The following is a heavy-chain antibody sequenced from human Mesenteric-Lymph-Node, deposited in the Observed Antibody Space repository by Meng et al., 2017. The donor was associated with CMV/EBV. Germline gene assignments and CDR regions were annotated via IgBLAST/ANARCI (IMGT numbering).Heavy chain of an antibody. CDR3: ARACSSTTCRAPSPDD. CDR1: GYTFTGYY. V-gene: IGHV1-2*02. CDR2: MNPNSGAT. J-gene: IGHJ4*02. Sequence: ASVKVSCKASGYTFTGYYIHWVRQAPGQGLEWMGWMNPNSGATNYAQKFQGRVTMTRDTSISTAYMELSRLTSDDTAVYYCARACSSTTCRAPSPDDWGQGTLVTVSS. D-gene: IGHD2-2*01.